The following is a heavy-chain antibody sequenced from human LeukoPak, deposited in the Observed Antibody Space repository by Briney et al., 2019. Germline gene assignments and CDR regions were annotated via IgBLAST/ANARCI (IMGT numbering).Heavy chain of an antibody. CDR2: ISGSGGST. Sequence: GGSLRLSCAASGFTFSSYAMSWVCQAPGKGLEWVSAISGSGGSTYYADSVKGRFTISRDNSKNTLYPQMNSLRAEDTAVYYCAKGGHRAAAGSPLDYWGQGTLVTVSS. D-gene: IGHD6-13*01. CDR1: GFTFSSYA. V-gene: IGHV3-23*01. CDR3: AKGGHRAAAGSPLDY. J-gene: IGHJ4*02.